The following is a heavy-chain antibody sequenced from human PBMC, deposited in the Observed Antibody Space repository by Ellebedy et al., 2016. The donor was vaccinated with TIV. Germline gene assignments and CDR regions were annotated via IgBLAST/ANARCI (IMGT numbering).Heavy chain of an antibody. CDR2: IIPIFGTA. Sequence: AASVKVSCKASGGTFSSYAISWVRQAPGQGLEWMGGIIPIFGTANYAQKFQGRVTITADESTSTAYMELSSLRSEDTAVYYCARGTPRKQWLVGMVVWGQGTLVTVSS. CDR1: GGTFSSYA. J-gene: IGHJ4*02. V-gene: IGHV1-69*13. CDR3: ARGTPRKQWLVGMVV. D-gene: IGHD6-19*01.